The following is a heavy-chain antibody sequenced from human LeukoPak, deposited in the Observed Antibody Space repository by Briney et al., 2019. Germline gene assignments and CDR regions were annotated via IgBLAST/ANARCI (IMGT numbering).Heavy chain of an antibody. CDR3: ASGAYSLYYMDV. CDR1: GGSIRSYY. CDR2: MYYSGST. Sequence: PSETLSLTCTVSGGSIRSYYWSWIRQPPGKGLEWIGYMYYSGSTSYNPSLKSRVTISVDTSKNQFSLKLSSVTAADTAVYYCASGAYSLYYMDVWGKGTTVTISS. J-gene: IGHJ6*03. V-gene: IGHV4-59*01. D-gene: IGHD5-18*01.